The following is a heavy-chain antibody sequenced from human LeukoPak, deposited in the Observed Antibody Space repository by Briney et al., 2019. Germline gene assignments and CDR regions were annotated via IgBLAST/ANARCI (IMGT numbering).Heavy chain of an antibody. CDR3: AKCHDYVWGSYRYPFDY. Sequence: GGSLRLSCAASEFTFSSYGMHWVRQAPGKGLEWVAVISYDGSNKYYADSVKGRFTISRDNSKNTLYLQMNSLRAEDTAVYYCAKCHDYVWGSYRYPFDYWGQGTLVTVSS. CDR1: EFTFSSYG. D-gene: IGHD3-16*02. J-gene: IGHJ4*02. CDR2: ISYDGSNK. V-gene: IGHV3-30*18.